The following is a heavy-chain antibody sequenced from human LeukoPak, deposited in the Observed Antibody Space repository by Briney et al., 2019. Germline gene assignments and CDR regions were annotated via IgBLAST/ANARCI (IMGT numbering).Heavy chain of an antibody. CDR2: ISWSSGNI. D-gene: IGHD5-12*01. CDR1: GFTFDDYA. CDR3: ARDAWRRAFNYGMDV. Sequence: PGRSLRLSCAASGFTFDDYAMHWVRQAPGKGLEWVAGISWSSGNIGYAASVKGRFTISRDNAENSLHLQMNSLRTEDTALYFCARDAWRRAFNYGMDVWGQGTTVAVSS. V-gene: IGHV3-9*01. J-gene: IGHJ6*02.